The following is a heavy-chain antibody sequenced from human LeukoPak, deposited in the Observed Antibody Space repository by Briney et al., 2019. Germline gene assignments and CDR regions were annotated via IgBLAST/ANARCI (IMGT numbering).Heavy chain of an antibody. Sequence: GRSLRLSCAASGFTFSSYAMHWVRQAPGKGLEWVAVISYDGSNKYYADSVKGRFTISRDNSKNTLYLQMNSLRAEDTAVYYCARDLKGCFDYWGQGTLVTVSS. J-gene: IGHJ4*02. CDR1: GFTFSSYA. V-gene: IGHV3-30-3*01. CDR3: ARDLKGCFDY. CDR2: ISYDGSNK.